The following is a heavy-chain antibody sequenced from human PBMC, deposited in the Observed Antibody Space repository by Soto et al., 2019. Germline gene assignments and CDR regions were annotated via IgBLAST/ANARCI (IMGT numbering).Heavy chain of an antibody. CDR1: GGTFSSYA. J-gene: IGHJ3*02. V-gene: IGHV1-69*01. Sequence: QVQLVQSGAEVKKPGSSVKVSCKASGGTFSSYAISWVRQAPGQGLEWMGGIIPIFGTANYAQKFQGRVTITADETTSKGYMELSSLRSEDTAVYYCARDLLRWYRERGAFDIWGQGTMVTVSS. CDR2: IIPIFGTA. D-gene: IGHD4-17*01. CDR3: ARDLLRWYRERGAFDI.